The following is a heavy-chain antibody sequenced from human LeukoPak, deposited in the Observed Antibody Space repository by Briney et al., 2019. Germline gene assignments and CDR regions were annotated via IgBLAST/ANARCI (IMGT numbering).Heavy chain of an antibody. J-gene: IGHJ4*02. Sequence: PGGSLRLSCAASGFTVGSSYMNWVRQAPGKGLEWVSLIYGGGNTYYADSVKGRFTISRGNSKNTLYLQMNSLRAEDTAVYYCARRGDGGRSFDYWGQGTLVTVAS. V-gene: IGHV3-53*01. CDR3: ARRGDGGRSFDY. CDR1: GFTVGSSY. D-gene: IGHD4-23*01. CDR2: IYGGGNT.